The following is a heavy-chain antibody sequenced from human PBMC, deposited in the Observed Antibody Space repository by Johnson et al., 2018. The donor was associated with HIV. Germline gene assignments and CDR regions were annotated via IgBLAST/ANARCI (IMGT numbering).Heavy chain of an antibody. D-gene: IGHD1-26*01. CDR2: ISWNSGSI. CDR1: GFTFDDYA. CDR3: ARAPPGWELPDI. V-gene: IGHV3-9*01. Sequence: EVHLVESGGGLVQPGRSLRLSCAASGFTFDDYAMHWVRQAPGKGLEWVSGISWNSGSIGYADSVKGRFTISRDNAKNSLYLQMNSLRAEDTAVYYCARAPPGWELPDIWGQGTMVTVSS. J-gene: IGHJ3*02.